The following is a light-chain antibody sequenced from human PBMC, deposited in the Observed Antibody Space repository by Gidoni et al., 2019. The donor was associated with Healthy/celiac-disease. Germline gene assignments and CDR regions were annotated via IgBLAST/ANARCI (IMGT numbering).Light chain of an antibody. CDR3: QPYNSYPWT. V-gene: IGKV1-5*03. CDR1: QSISSW. CDR2: KAS. Sequence: DIQMTQSPSTLSASVGDRVTITCRASQSISSWLAWYQQKPGKAPKLLIYKASSLESGVPSRFSGSGPGTEFTLTISSLQPDDFATYYCQPYNSYPWTFGQGTKVESK. J-gene: IGKJ1*01.